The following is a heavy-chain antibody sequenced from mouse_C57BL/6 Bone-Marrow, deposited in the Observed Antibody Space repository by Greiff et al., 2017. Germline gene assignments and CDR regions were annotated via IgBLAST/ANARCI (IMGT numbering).Heavy chain of an antibody. Sequence: EVKLVESGGGLVQSGRSLRLSCATSGFTFSDFYMEWVRQAPGKGLEWIAASRNKANDYTTEYSASVKVRFIVSRDTSQSILYLKMNALRAEDTAIYYCARDHVSSLSYWYFDVWGTGTTVTVSS. J-gene: IGHJ1*03. CDR3: ARDHVSSLSYWYFDV. CDR2: SRNKANDYTT. D-gene: IGHD1-1*01. V-gene: IGHV7-1*01. CDR1: GFTFSDFY.